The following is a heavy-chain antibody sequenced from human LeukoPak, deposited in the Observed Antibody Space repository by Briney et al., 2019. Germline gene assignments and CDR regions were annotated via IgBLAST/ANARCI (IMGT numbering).Heavy chain of an antibody. Sequence: SETLSLTCTVSGGSISSYYWSWIRQPAGKGLEWIGRIYSSGSTTYNPSLKSRVTMSVDTSKNQFSLKLSSVTAADTAVYYCARQARVVAARKAYYYYMDVWGKGTTVTISS. D-gene: IGHD2-15*01. V-gene: IGHV4-4*07. J-gene: IGHJ6*03. CDR3: ARQARVVAARKAYYYYMDV. CDR1: GGSISSYY. CDR2: IYSSGST.